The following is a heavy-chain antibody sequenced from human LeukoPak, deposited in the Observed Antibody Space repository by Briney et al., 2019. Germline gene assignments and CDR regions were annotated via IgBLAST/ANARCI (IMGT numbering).Heavy chain of an antibody. V-gene: IGHV1-2*02. CDR1: GYTFTGYY. CDR2: INPNSGGT. J-gene: IGHJ3*02. Sequence: ASVKVSCKASGYTFTGYYMHWVRQAPGQGLELMGWINPNSGGTNYAQKFQGRVTLTRETSISTAYMELSRLRSDATAVYYCAKQPVVPAAMEANDAFDIWGQGTMVPVSS. CDR3: AKQPVVPAAMEANDAFDI. D-gene: IGHD2-2*01.